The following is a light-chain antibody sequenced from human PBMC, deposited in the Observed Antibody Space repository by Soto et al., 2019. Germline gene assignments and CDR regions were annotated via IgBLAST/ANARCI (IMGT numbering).Light chain of an antibody. CDR3: QQSYSTPLT. Sequence: DIQMTQSPSSLSASVGDRVTITCRASQSISSYLNWYQQKPGKAPKLLIYAASSLQSGVPSRFSGSGSETDFTITISSLQPEDFATYYCQQSYSTPLTFGGGTKLEIK. CDR2: AAS. CDR1: QSISSY. V-gene: IGKV1-39*01. J-gene: IGKJ4*01.